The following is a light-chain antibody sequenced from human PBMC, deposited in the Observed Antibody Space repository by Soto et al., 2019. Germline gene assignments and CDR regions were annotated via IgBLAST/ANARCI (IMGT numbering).Light chain of an antibody. J-gene: IGLJ1*01. CDR1: SSDVGGFIF. Sequence: QSALTQPASVSGSPGQSITISCTGTSSDVGGFIFVSWYQQHPGRAPKLMIYDVSNRPSGVSNRFSGSKSGNTASLTISGLQADDDADYYCVPYTTSASYVFGTGTKLTVL. V-gene: IGLV2-14*01. CDR3: VPYTTSASYV. CDR2: DVS.